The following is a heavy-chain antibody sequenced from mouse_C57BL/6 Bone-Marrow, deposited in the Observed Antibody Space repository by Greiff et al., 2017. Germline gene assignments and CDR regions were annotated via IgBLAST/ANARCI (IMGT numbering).Heavy chain of an antibody. D-gene: IGHD6-1*01. CDR2: ISSGSSTI. CDR1: GFTFSDYG. CDR3: ARPLYFDV. Sequence: DVQLQESGGGLVKPGGSLKLSCAASGFTFSDYGMHWVRQAPEKGLEWVAYISSGSSTIYYADTVKGRFTISRDNAKNTLFLQMTSLRSEDTAMYYCARPLYFDVWGTGTTVTVSS. V-gene: IGHV5-17*01. J-gene: IGHJ1*03.